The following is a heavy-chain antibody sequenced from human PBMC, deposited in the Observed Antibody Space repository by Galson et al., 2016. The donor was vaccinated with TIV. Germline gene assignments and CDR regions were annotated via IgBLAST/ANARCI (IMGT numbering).Heavy chain of an antibody. CDR1: GYSINSGYY. D-gene: IGHD3-22*01. Sequence: LSLTCGVSGYSINSGYYWGWIRQPPGKGLEWIGSIYHSGMTCYNPSLASRVTISVDTSKNRFSLRLNSVTAADTAVYYCARDRSTCYFDSSGYSPFDYWGQGTLVTVSS. CDR2: IYHSGMT. V-gene: IGHV4-38-2*02. CDR3: ARDRSTCYFDSSGYSPFDY. J-gene: IGHJ4*02.